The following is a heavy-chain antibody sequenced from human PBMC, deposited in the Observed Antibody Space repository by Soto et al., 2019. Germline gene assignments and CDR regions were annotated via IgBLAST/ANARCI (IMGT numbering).Heavy chain of an antibody. Sequence: SETLSLTCTVSGGSISSGDYYWSWIRQPPGKGLEWIGYIYYSGSTYYNPSLKSRVTISVDTSKDQFSLKLSSVTAADTAVYYCAREEGVYQRGDYRYFDLWGRGTLVTVSS. J-gene: IGHJ2*01. CDR2: IYYSGST. CDR1: GGSISSGDYY. D-gene: IGHD7-27*01. CDR3: AREEGVYQRGDYRYFDL. V-gene: IGHV4-30-4*01.